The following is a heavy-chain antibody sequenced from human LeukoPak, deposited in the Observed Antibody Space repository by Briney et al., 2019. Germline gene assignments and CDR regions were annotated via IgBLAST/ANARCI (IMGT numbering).Heavy chain of an antibody. J-gene: IGHJ5*02. D-gene: IGHD1-14*01. V-gene: IGHV4-59*08. CDR3: ARLNKPGWFDP. CDR2: IYYSGST. CDR1: GGSISSYY. Sequence: SETLSLTCTVSGGSISSYYWSWIRQPPGKGLEWIGYIYYSGSTNYNPSLKSQVTISVDTSKNQFSLKLTSVTAADTAVYYCARLNKPGWFDPWGQGTLVTVSS.